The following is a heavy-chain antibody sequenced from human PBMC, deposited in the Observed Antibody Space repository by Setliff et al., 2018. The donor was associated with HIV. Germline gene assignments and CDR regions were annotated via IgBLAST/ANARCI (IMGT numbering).Heavy chain of an antibody. V-gene: IGHV4-39*07. CDR3: ARDDYGGNAPFDY. Sequence: SETLSLTCSVSGGSISSSTYYWGWIRQPPGKGLEWIGDIFYTGSTNYNPSLKSRVTISVDTSKNQFSLKLSSVTAADTAVYYCARDDYGGNAPFDYWGQGTLVTVSS. J-gene: IGHJ4*02. CDR2: IFYTGST. D-gene: IGHD4-17*01. CDR1: GGSISSSTYY.